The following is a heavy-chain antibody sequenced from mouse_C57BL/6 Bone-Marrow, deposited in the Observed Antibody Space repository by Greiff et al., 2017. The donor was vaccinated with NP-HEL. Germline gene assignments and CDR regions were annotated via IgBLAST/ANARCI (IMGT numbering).Heavy chain of an antibody. CDR2: IFPGSGST. Sequence: VQLQESGPELVKPGASVKISCKASGYTFTDYYINWVKQRPGQGLEWIGWIFPGSGSTYYNEKFKGKATLTVDKSSSTAYMLLSSLTSEDSAVYFCARSIYYGYDGDYWGQGTTLTVSS. CDR1: GYTFTDYY. V-gene: IGHV1-75*01. D-gene: IGHD2-2*01. J-gene: IGHJ2*01. CDR3: ARSIYYGYDGDY.